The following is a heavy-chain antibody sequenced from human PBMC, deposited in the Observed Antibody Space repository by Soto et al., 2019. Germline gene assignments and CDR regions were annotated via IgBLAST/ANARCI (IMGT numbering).Heavy chain of an antibody. J-gene: IGHJ4*02. V-gene: IGHV3-23*01. Sequence: GGSLRLSCAASGFTFYNSGMNWVRQAPEKGLEWVSGISGSGGTTGYADSVEGRFTISRDNSKNTVYLQMNSLGIEETAVYYCVKASGYSSGSDFDYWGQGTQVTVSS. CDR1: GFTFYNSG. CDR3: VKASGYSSGSDFDY. CDR2: ISGSGGTT. D-gene: IGHD6-19*01.